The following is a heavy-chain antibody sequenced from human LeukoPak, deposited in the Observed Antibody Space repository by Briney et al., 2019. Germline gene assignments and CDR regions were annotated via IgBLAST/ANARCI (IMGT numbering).Heavy chain of an antibody. CDR1: GDSIGTYY. Sequence: SETLSLTCTVSGDSIGTYYWSWIRQPPGKRLEWIGYINYSGSTNYNPSLKSRVTISVDTSKNQFSLKLSSVTAADTAVYYCARADCSGGSCYFGPWGQGTLVTVSS. CDR2: INYSGST. D-gene: IGHD2-15*01. V-gene: IGHV4-59*01. CDR3: ARADCSGGSCYFGP. J-gene: IGHJ5*02.